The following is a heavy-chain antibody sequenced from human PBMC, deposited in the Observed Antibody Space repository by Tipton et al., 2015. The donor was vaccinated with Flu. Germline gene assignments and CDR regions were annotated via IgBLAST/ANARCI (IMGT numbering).Heavy chain of an antibody. Sequence: TLSLTCTVSGVSISSTAYFWGWLRQPPGKGLEWIGTMYHNGGTYFNPSLKSRVTMAVDTSKNQFSLKLNSVTAADTAVYYCARAYGSESYYNVDYWGQGTLVTVST. J-gene: IGHJ4*02. CDR2: MYHNGGT. V-gene: IGHV4-39*07. CDR3: ARAYGSESYYNVDY. CDR1: GVSISSTAYF. D-gene: IGHD3-10*01.